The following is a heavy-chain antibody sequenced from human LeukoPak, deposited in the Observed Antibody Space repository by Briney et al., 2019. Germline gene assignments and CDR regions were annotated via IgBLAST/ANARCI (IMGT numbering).Heavy chain of an antibody. V-gene: IGHV4-39*07. CDR3: ARSPGIAVAGRLHFDY. CDR2: IYYSGST. J-gene: IGHJ4*02. Sequence: SETLSLTCTVSGGSISSSSYYWGWIRQPPGKGLEWIGSIYYSGSTYYNPSLKSRVTISVDTSKNQFSLKLSSVTAADTAVYYCARSPGIAVAGRLHFDYWGQGTLVTVSS. D-gene: IGHD6-19*01. CDR1: GGSISSSSYY.